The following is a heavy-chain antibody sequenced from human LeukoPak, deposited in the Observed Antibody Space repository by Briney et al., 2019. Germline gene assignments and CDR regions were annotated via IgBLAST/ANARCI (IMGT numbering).Heavy chain of an antibody. Sequence: PGGSLRLSRAASGFIFSNAWMIWVRQAPGKGLEWVGRIKSSDDGGAIDYAAPVKGRFAISRDDSQDTLSLQMNRLRTEDTAVYYCITLFLRRGVGGGFWGQGSLVTVAS. CDR3: ITLFLRRGVGGGF. J-gene: IGHJ4*02. CDR1: GFIFSNAW. V-gene: IGHV3-15*01. CDR2: IKSSDDGGAI. D-gene: IGHD3-10*01.